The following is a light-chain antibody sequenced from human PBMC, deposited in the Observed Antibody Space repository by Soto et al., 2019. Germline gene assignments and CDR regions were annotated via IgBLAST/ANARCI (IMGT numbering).Light chain of an antibody. J-gene: IGLJ1*01. Sequence: QSVLAQPASVSGSPGQSITISCTGSSSDVGGYEYVSWYQQHPGKAPKLMIFHVSNRPSGISNRFSGSKSGNTASLTISGLQAEDEADYYCSSYIGRNSYVFGTGTKVTVL. CDR2: HVS. CDR1: SSDVGGYEY. V-gene: IGLV2-14*01. CDR3: SSYIGRNSYV.